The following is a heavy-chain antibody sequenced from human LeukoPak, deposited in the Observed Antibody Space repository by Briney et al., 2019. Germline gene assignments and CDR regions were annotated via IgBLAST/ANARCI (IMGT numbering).Heavy chain of an antibody. CDR3: ARDFHIVVDYYMDV. D-gene: IGHD2-2*01. CDR2: INPSGGST. V-gene: IGHV1-46*03. CDR1: GYTFTSYY. J-gene: IGHJ6*03. Sequence: ASVKVSCKASGYTFTSYYMHWVRQAPGQGLEWMGVINPSGGSTTYAQKFQGRVTMTRDTSTSTVYMELSSLRSEDTAVYYCARDFHIVVDYYMDVSGKGTTVTVSS.